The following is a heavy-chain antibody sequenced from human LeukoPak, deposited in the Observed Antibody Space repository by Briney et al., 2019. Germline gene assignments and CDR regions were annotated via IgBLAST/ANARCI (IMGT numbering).Heavy chain of an antibody. Sequence: GGSLRLSCAASGFTFSHYWMSWFRQAPGKGLEWVDNINQDGSEKYSVDSVKGRFTISRDNAKNSLYLQMNSLRAEDTAVYYCARLRWPRGGRSSFDYWGQGALVTVSS. V-gene: IGHV3-7*05. D-gene: IGHD3-10*01. CDR2: INQDGSEK. J-gene: IGHJ4*02. CDR1: GFTFSHYW. CDR3: ARLRWPRGGRSSFDY.